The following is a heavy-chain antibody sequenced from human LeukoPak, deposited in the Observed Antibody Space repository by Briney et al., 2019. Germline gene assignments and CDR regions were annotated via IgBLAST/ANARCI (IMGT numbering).Heavy chain of an antibody. Sequence: SETLSLTCSVSGGSITSYYWSWIRQSPGKGLEWIGHVSDGGSTNYSPSLKGRVSISVDTSKNQFSLNLRSVTAADTAVYFCARASTTFDDWGQGTQVTVSS. V-gene: IGHV4-59*01. J-gene: IGHJ4*02. CDR3: ARASTTFDD. CDR1: GGSITSYY. CDR2: VSDGGST. D-gene: IGHD1-14*01.